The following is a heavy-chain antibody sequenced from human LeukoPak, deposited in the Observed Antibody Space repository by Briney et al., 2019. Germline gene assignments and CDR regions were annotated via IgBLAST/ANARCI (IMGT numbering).Heavy chain of an antibody. Sequence: GGSLRLSCAASGFSFNSHAMHWVRQAPGKGLEWVSIISTDGNNEDYVDSVRGRFTISRDNSKNTLYLQMNSLRAEDTAVYYCARGCASQYCFIIDFWGQGTLVTVSS. CDR2: ISTDGNNE. V-gene: IGHV3-30*03. CDR3: ARGCASQYCFIIDF. CDR1: GFSFNSHA. J-gene: IGHJ4*02. D-gene: IGHD2/OR15-2a*01.